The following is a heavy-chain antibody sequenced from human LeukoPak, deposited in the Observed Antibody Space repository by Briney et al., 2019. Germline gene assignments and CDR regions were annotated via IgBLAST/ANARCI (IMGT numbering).Heavy chain of an antibody. CDR2: LKYDGSEK. J-gene: IGHJ4*02. CDR3: ARESY. Sequence: GGSLRLSCAASRFTLSNYWMSWVRQAPGKGLEWVASLKYDGSEKYYVDSVKGRFTISRDNAKNSLYLQMNSLRAEDTAVYYCARESYWGEGTLVTVSS. V-gene: IGHV3-7*01. CDR1: RFTLSNYW.